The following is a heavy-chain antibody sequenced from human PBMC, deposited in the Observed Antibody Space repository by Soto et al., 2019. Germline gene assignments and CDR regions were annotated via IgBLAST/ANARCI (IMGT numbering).Heavy chain of an antibody. J-gene: IGHJ5*02. D-gene: IGHD3-3*02. CDR1: GFTFSAYA. V-gene: IGHV3-30-3*01. CDR2: ISDDGTNK. CDR3: ARHLSHLKPGWFDP. Sequence: GGSLRLSCAASGFTFSAYAMHWVRQAPGKGLEWVALISDDGTNKFYADFVKGRFTISRDNSKSTLYLQMNTLRPEDTAVYYCARHLSHLKPGWFDPWGQGTLVTVS.